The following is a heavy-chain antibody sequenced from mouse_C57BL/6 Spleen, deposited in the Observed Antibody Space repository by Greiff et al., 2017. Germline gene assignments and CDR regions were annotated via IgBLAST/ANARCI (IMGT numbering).Heavy chain of an antibody. Sequence: QVQLKQPGAELVRPGTSVKLSCKASGYTFTSYWMHWVKQRPGQGLEWIGVIDPSDSYTNYNQKFKGKATLTVDTSSSTAYMQLSSLTSEDSAVYYCARKVYYGSSGYFDVWGTGTTVTVSS. J-gene: IGHJ1*03. D-gene: IGHD1-1*01. CDR3: ARKVYYGSSGYFDV. CDR1: GYTFTSYW. CDR2: IDPSDSYT. V-gene: IGHV1-59*01.